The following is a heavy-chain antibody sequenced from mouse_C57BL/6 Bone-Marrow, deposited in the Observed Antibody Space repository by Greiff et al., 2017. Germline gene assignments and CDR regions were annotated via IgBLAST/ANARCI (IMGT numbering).Heavy chain of an antibody. CDR3: TTFDVCAY. Sequence: EVQLQQSGAELVRPGASVKLSCTASGFNIKDDYLHWVKQRPEQGLEWIGWIDPENGDTEYATKFQGKATITADTSSKPAYLQLSSLTSEYTSVYYCTTFDVCAYWGQGTLVTVSA. V-gene: IGHV14-4*01. CDR1: GFNIKDDY. CDR2: IDPENGDT. J-gene: IGHJ3*01.